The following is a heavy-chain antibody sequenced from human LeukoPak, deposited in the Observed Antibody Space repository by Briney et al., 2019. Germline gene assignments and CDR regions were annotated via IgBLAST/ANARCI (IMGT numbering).Heavy chain of an antibody. CDR2: INPNSGGA. D-gene: IGHD3-9*01. V-gene: IGHV1-2*02. Sequence: ASVKVSCKTSGYIFTGYYIHWLRQAPGQGLEWMGWINPNSGGADYAQKFQGRVTMTRDTSISTAYMELSRLRSDDTAVYYCARSPVYDILTGYYNNWFDPWGQGTLVTVSS. J-gene: IGHJ5*02. CDR3: ARSPVYDILTGYYNNWFDP. CDR1: GYIFTGYY.